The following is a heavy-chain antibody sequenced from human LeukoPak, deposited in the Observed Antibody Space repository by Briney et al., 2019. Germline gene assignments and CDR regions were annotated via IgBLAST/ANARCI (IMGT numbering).Heavy chain of an antibody. V-gene: IGHV3-48*01. D-gene: IGHD6-25*01. CDR2: IGTSSTTI. CDR3: ARFAAGGSYYYYMDV. CDR1: GFTFSSYA. J-gene: IGHJ6*03. Sequence: GGSLRLSCAASGFTFSSYAMSWVRQAPGKGLEWVSNIGTSSTTIYYADSVKGRFTISRDNAKNSLYLQMNSLRADDAAVYYCARFAAGGSYYYYMDVWGKGTTVTVSS.